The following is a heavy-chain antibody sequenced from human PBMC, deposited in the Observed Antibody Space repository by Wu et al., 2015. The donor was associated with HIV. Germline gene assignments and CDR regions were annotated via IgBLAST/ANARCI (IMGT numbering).Heavy chain of an antibody. J-gene: IGHJ6*03. V-gene: IGHV1-69*12. CDR3: AREWADCGSSTSCPYYYMDV. CDR2: IIPIFGTA. Sequence: QVQLVQSGAEVKKPGSSVKVSCKASGGTFSSYAISWVRQAPGQGLKWMGGIIPIFGTANYAQKFQGRVTITADESTSTAYMELSSLRSEDTAVYYCAREWADCGSSTSCPYYYMDVWGKGTNGHRLL. D-gene: IGHD2-2*01. CDR1: GGTFSSYA.